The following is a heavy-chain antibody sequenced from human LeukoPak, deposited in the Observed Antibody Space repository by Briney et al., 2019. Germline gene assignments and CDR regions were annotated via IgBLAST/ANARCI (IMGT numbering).Heavy chain of an antibody. CDR2: ISGSGGST. CDR1: GFTFSSYA. Sequence: GGSLRLSCAASGFTFSSYAMSWVRQAPGKGLEWVSAISGSGGSTYYADSVKGRFTISRDNFKNTLYLQMNSLRAEDTAVYYCASINHYDFWSGYYHHDYWGQGTLVTVSS. J-gene: IGHJ4*02. V-gene: IGHV3-23*01. D-gene: IGHD3-3*01. CDR3: ASINHYDFWSGYYHHDY.